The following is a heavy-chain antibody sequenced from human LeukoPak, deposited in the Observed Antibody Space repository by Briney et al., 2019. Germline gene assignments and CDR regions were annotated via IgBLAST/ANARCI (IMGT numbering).Heavy chain of an antibody. CDR3: ARVGAGGGNYFRSYYDR. D-gene: IGHD2/OR15-2a*01. CDR1: GFTFSSYW. Sequence: GGSLRLSCAASGFTFSSYWMGWFRQAPGRGLEWVANIKEDGSEKNYVDSVKGRFSISRDNAENSLYLQMNSLRVEDTAMYYCARVGAGGGNYFRSYYDRWGQGTLVTVSS. V-gene: IGHV3-7*01. CDR2: IKEDGSEK. J-gene: IGHJ4*02.